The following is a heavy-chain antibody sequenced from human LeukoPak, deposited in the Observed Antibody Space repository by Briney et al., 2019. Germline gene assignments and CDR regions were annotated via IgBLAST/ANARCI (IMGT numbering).Heavy chain of an antibody. CDR2: ISYDGINK. V-gene: IGHV3-30*18. Sequence: GGSLRLSCAASGFTFSNYGMHWVRQAPGEGLEWVAVISYDGINKYYAVSVKGRFTISRDNPKNTLYLQMNSLRPEDTAVYYCAKGGTSYGDYELDYWGQGTLVTVSS. J-gene: IGHJ4*02. CDR3: AKGGTSYGDYELDY. CDR1: GFTFSNYG. D-gene: IGHD4-17*01.